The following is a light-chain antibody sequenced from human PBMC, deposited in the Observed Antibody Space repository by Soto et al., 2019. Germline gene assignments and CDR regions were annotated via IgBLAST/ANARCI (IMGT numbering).Light chain of an antibody. Sequence: QSVLTQPPSVSGAPGQRVTISCAGSSSNIGAGYDVHWYQQLPGTAPKLLIFGTSNRPSGVPDRFSGSKSGTSASLAITGLRAEDEADYYCQSYDSSLSGSRVFGAETKITVL. CDR3: QSYDSSLSGSRV. V-gene: IGLV1-40*01. CDR2: GTS. CDR1: SSNIGAGYD. J-gene: IGLJ1*01.